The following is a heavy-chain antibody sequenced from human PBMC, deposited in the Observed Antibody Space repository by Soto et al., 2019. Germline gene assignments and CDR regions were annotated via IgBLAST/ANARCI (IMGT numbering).Heavy chain of an antibody. J-gene: IGHJ6*03. Sequence: PSQTLSLTCAISGDSVSSNSAAWNWIRQSPSRGLEWLGRTYYRSKWYNDYAVSVKSRITINPDTSKNQFSLQLNSVTPEDTAVYYCARGSWDDVSGHYYMDVWGKGTTVTVPS. D-gene: IGHD5-12*01. CDR1: GDSVSSNSAA. CDR2: TYYRSKWYN. V-gene: IGHV6-1*01. CDR3: ARGSWDDVSGHYYMDV.